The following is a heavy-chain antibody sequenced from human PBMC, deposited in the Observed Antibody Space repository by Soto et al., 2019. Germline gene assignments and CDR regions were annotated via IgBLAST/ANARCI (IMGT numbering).Heavy chain of an antibody. V-gene: IGHV1-69*06. J-gene: IGHJ4*02. Sequence: QVQLVQSGAEGKKPGSSVKISCKASGGTISSYAISWVRQAPGQGLEWMGGIIPIFGTANYAQKFQGRVTITADKSTSTAYMELSSLRSEDTAVYYCARALEGDYDILTGFGYWGQGTLVTVSS. CDR3: ARALEGDYDILTGFGY. D-gene: IGHD3-9*01. CDR1: GGTISSYA. CDR2: IIPIFGTA.